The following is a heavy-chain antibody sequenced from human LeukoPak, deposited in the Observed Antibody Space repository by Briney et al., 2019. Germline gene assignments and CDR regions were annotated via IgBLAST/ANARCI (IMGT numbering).Heavy chain of an antibody. Sequence: SEALSLTCIVSGGSISRSNYYWGWIRQPPGKGLEWIGSVFYSGSTYYNPSLKSRVTISLDTSKNQFSLTLTSVTAADTAVYYCARIYYDSSGYYSPAGYYYGMDVWGQGTTVTVSS. CDR3: ARIYYDSSGYYSPAGYYYGMDV. V-gene: IGHV4-39*07. D-gene: IGHD3-22*01. CDR1: GGSISRSNYY. CDR2: VFYSGST. J-gene: IGHJ6*02.